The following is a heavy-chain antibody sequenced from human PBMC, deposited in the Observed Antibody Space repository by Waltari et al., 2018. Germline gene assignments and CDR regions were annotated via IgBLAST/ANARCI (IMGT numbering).Heavy chain of an antibody. CDR2: SRWNSGSI. D-gene: IGHD6-13*01. CDR1: GFTFDDYA. Sequence: EVQLVESGGGLVQPGRSLRLSCAASGFTFDDYAMHWVRQAPGKGLEWVSGSRWNSGSIGYADSVKGRFTISRDNAKNSLYLQMNSLRAEDMALYYCAKGSRRAAAAPYDYWGQGTLVTVSS. J-gene: IGHJ4*02. V-gene: IGHV3-9*03. CDR3: AKGSRRAAAAPYDY.